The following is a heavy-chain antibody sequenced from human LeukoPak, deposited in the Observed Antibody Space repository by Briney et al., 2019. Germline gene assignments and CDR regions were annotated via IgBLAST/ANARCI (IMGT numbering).Heavy chain of an antibody. CDR3: ARGHSEDAFDI. J-gene: IGHJ3*02. Sequence: SETLSLTCAVYGGSFSGYYWSWTRQPPGKGLEWIGEINHSGSTNYNPSLKSRVTISVDTSKNQFSLKLSSVTAADTAVYYCARGHSEDAFDIWGQGTMVTVSS. CDR2: INHSGST. V-gene: IGHV4-34*01. CDR1: GGSFSGYY.